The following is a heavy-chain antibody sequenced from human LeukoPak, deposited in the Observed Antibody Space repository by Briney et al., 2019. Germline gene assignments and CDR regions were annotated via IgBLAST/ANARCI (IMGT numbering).Heavy chain of an antibody. Sequence: GASVKVSCKASGYTFTSYYMHWVRQAPGQGLEWMGIINPSGGSTSYAQKFQGRVTIARDTSTSTVYMELSSLRSEDTAVHYCARVSGSSWYYFDYWGQGTLVTVSS. V-gene: IGHV1-46*01. CDR1: GYTFTSYY. CDR3: ARVSGSSWYYFDY. D-gene: IGHD6-13*01. J-gene: IGHJ4*02. CDR2: INPSGGST.